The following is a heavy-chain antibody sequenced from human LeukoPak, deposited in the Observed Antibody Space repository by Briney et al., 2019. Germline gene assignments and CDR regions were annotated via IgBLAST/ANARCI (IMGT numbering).Heavy chain of an antibody. Sequence: GRSLRLSCVASGFSFGNYAMSWVRQAAGKGLQSVTQISVTGGGTWYAGVARVRFTTSRENAKTTLYLQMSGLRGEVTSPNYCVKDPRDTYGTNGFVSWGQGTLLIVSS. CDR3: VKDPRDTYGTNGFVS. D-gene: IGHD2-21*01. J-gene: IGHJ5*01. CDR2: ISVTGGGT. V-gene: IGHV3-23*01. CDR1: GFSFGNYA.